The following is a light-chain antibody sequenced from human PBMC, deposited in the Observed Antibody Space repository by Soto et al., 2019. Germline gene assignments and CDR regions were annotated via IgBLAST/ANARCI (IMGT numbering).Light chain of an antibody. CDR2: EDN. J-gene: IGLJ2*01. Sequence: NFMLTQPHSVSESPGKTVTISCTRSSGNIASNYVQWYQQRPGSAPTTVIYEDNQRPSGVPDRFSGCIDSSSNSASLTISGLTTEDEADYYCQSYDSRSLLVFGGGTKLTVL. CDR3: QSYDSRSLLV. CDR1: SGNIASNY. V-gene: IGLV6-57*03.